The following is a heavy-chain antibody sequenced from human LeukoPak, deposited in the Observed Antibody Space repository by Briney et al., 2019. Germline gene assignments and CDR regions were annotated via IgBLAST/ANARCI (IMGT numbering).Heavy chain of an antibody. CDR2: INPNSGGT. CDR1: GYTFTGYY. J-gene: IGHJ4*02. D-gene: IGHD1-26*01. V-gene: IGHV1-2*02. CDR3: ARGSSGSYYPNDY. Sequence: ASVKVSCKASGYTFTGYYMHWVRQAPGQGLEWMGWINPNSGGTNYAQKFQGRVTMTRNTSISTAYMELSSLRSDDTAVYYCARGSSGSYYPNDYWGQGTLVTVSS.